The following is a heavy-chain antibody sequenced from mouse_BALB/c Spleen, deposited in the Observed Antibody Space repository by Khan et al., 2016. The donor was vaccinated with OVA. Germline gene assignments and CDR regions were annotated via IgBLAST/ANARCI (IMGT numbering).Heavy chain of an antibody. D-gene: IGHD1-1*01. CDR3: TRPHYYGSNYYFDY. CDR2: IITGGDNT. CDR1: GFAFSYYD. J-gene: IGHJ2*01. Sequence: EVELVESGGGLVKPGGSLKLSCAASGFAFSYYDMSWVRQTPEKRLESVAFIITGGDNTYYPDTVKGRFTISRDNAKNTLYLQMSSLKSEDTAMYYCTRPHYYGSNYYFDYWGQGTTLTVSS. V-gene: IGHV5-12-1*01.